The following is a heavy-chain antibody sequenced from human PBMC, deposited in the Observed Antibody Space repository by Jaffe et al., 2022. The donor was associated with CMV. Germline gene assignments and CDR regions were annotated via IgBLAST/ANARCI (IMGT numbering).Heavy chain of an antibody. CDR2: INAGNGNT. CDR3: ARDLPGILSYHNWFDP. J-gene: IGHJ5*02. Sequence: QVQLVQSGAEVKKPGASVKVSCKASGYTFTSYAMHWVRQAPGQRLEWMGWINAGNGNTKYSQKFQGRVTITRDTSASTAYMELSSLRSEDTAVYYCARDLPGILSYHNWFDPWGQGTLVTVSS. V-gene: IGHV1-3*01. CDR1: GYTFTSYA.